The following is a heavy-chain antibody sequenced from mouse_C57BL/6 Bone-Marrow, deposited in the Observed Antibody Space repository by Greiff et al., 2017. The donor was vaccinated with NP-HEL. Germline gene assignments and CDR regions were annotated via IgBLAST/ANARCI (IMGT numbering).Heavy chain of an antibody. D-gene: IGHD4-1*01. Sequence: EVKLMESGGGLVKPGGSLKLSCAASGFTFSDYGMHWVRQAPEKGLEWVAYISSGSSTIYYADTVKGRFTISSDNAKNTLFLQMTSLRSEDTAMYYCARGANWEYFDYWGQGTTLTVSS. CDR3: ARGANWEYFDY. J-gene: IGHJ2*01. CDR1: GFTFSDYG. CDR2: ISSGSSTI. V-gene: IGHV5-17*01.